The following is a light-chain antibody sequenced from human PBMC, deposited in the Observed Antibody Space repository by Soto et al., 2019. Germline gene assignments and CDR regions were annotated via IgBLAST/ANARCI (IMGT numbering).Light chain of an antibody. Sequence: IQMTQSPSTLSASVGDRVTITCRASQSIGVWLAWYQQKPGTAPKLLIYTTSTLDSGVPLRFSGSGSGTEFTLTISSLQPDDFATYYCQQYINYFRTFGQGTKVDIK. CDR3: QQYINYFRT. J-gene: IGKJ1*01. V-gene: IGKV1-5*03. CDR1: QSIGVW. CDR2: TTS.